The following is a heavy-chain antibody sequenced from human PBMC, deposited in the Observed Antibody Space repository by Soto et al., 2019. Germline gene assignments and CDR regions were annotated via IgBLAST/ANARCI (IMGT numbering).Heavy chain of an antibody. D-gene: IGHD4-4*01. J-gene: IGHJ4*02. Sequence: ASVKVSCKASGGTFSSYTISWVRQAPGQGLEWMGRIIPILGIANYAQKFQGRVTITADKSTSTAYMELSSLRSEDTAVYYCARDLNSNYVPYYFDYWGQGTLVTVSS. V-gene: IGHV1-69*04. CDR3: ARDLNSNYVPYYFDY. CDR1: GGTFSSYT. CDR2: IIPILGIA.